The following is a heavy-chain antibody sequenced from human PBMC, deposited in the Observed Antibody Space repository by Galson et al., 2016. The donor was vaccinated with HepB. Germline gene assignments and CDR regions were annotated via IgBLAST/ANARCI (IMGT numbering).Heavy chain of an antibody. CDR2: TWYDGSEE. J-gene: IGHJ3*01. CDR1: GFTFSCCG. V-gene: IGHV3-33*01. CDR3: ARPSSRVEVAGGDAFDV. Sequence: SLRLSCAASGFTFSCCGMHWVRQAPGKGLEWVAVTWYDGSEERYADSVKGRFTISRDNSKNTLFLYMSDLRAEDTAVYYCARPSSRVEVAGGDAFDVWGQGTMVSVSS. D-gene: IGHD2-2*01.